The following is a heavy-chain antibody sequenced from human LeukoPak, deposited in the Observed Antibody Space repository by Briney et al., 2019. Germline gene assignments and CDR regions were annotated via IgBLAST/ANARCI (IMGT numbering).Heavy chain of an antibody. V-gene: IGHV3-23*01. D-gene: IGHD6-13*01. Sequence: GGSLRLSCAASGFTFSSYAMSWVRQAPGKGLEWVSAISGSGGTIYYADSVKGRFTISRDNAKNSLYLQINSLRAEDTAVYYCARDQEDSSSWPDAFDIWGQGTMVTVSS. CDR3: ARDQEDSSSWPDAFDI. CDR2: ISGSGGTI. CDR1: GFTFSSYA. J-gene: IGHJ3*02.